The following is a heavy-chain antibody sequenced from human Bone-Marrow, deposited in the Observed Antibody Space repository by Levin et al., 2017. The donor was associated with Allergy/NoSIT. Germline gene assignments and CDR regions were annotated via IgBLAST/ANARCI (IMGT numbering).Heavy chain of an antibody. J-gene: IGHJ6*02. V-gene: IGHV4-39*01. CDR1: GGSISRGRHY. D-gene: IGHD2-2*01. Sequence: SETLSLTCTVSGGSISRGRHYWGWIRQPPGKGLEWIGAIYFDGTTYYNPSLKSRVTISVDTSNNEFSLKVNSVTAAATAVFYCYRVVVVPAAGRGYYGRDVWGQGTTVTVSS. CDR3: YRVVVVPAAGRGYYGRDV. CDR2: IYFDGTT.